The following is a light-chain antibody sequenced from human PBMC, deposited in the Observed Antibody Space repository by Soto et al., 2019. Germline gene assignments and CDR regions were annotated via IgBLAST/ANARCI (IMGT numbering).Light chain of an antibody. V-gene: IGKV4-1*01. Sequence: SSQSVLYSSNNKNYLAWYQQKPGQPPKLLIYWASTRESGVPDRFSGSGSGTDFTLTISGLQPDDSATYFCQQYNTFWTFAQGTKVDIK. J-gene: IGKJ1*01. CDR1: QSVLYSSNNKNY. CDR3: QQYNTFWT. CDR2: WAS.